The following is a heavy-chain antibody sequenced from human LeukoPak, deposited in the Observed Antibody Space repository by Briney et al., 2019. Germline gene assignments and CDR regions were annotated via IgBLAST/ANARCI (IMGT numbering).Heavy chain of an antibody. Sequence: ASVKVSCKASGYNFISYYMHWVRQAPGQGLEWMGIINPSGGSTSYAQKFQDRVTMTRDTSTSTVYMELSSLKSEDTAVYYCAREDVVLLDAVRYQYYGMDVWGQGTTVTVSS. CDR3: AREDVVLLDAVRYQYYGMDV. D-gene: IGHD2-2*01. V-gene: IGHV1-46*01. CDR1: GYNFISYY. CDR2: INPSGGST. J-gene: IGHJ6*02.